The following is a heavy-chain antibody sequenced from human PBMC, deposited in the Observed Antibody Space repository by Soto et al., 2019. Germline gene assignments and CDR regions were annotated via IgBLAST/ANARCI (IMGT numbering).Heavy chain of an antibody. J-gene: IGHJ5*02. CDR3: ARDGVEMATITYKGINWFDP. Sequence: QVQLVQSGAEVKKPGYSVKVSCKASGGTFSSYAISWVRQAPGQGLEWMGGIIPIFGTANYAQKFQGRVTITADESTSTAYMELSRLRSEDTAVYYCARDGVEMATITYKGINWFDPWGQGTLVTVSS. V-gene: IGHV1-69*12. D-gene: IGHD5-12*01. CDR1: GGTFSSYA. CDR2: IIPIFGTA.